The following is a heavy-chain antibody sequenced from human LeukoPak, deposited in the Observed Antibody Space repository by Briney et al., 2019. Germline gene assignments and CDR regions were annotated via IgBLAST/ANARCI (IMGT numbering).Heavy chain of an antibody. D-gene: IGHD6-19*01. Sequence: GGSLRLSCAVSGFTFSDHYMDWVRQAPGKGLEWVGRSRNKGNGYTTEYAASVEGRFTTSRDDSKNLLYLQMNSLKTEDTAVYYCTRGVAVGGAVPRVPNYHGMDVWGQGTTVTVSS. CDR1: GFTFSDHY. J-gene: IGHJ6*02. CDR2: SRNKGNGYTT. V-gene: IGHV3-72*01. CDR3: TRGVAVGGAVPRVPNYHGMDV.